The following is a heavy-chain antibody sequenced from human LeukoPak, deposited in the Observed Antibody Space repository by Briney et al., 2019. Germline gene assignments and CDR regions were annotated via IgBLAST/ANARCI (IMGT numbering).Heavy chain of an antibody. CDR3: ARDLTIVGGVSDPRIRGH. D-gene: IGHD3-3*01. Sequence: ASVKVSCKASGYTFTGYYMHWVRQAPGQGLEWMGWINCNSGGTKYAQKFQGRVSMSRDTSIGTAYLELSRLRSDDTAVYYCARDLTIVGGVSDPRIRGHWGQGTLVTVSS. V-gene: IGHV1-2*02. CDR2: INCNSGGT. CDR1: GYTFTGYY. J-gene: IGHJ4*02.